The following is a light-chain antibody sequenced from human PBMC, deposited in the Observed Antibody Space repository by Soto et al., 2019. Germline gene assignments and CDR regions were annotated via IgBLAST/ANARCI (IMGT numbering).Light chain of an antibody. CDR2: GAS. V-gene: IGKV3-20*01. CDR3: QHYDWSLTWT. J-gene: IGKJ1*01. Sequence: EIVLTQSPGTLSLSPGERATLSCRASQTVSTSFLAWYQQKRGQAPRLLIYGASTRATGVPDRFTCSGSGTDVPLTISELEPEDFAVYYCQHYDWSLTWTFGPGTKVEVK. CDR1: QTVSTSF.